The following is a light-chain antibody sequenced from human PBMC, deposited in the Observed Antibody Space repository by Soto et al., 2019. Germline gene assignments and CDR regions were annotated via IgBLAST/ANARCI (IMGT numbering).Light chain of an antibody. Sequence: EIVLTQSPGTLSLSPGERSTLSFMASQSVSSSYLAWYQQKPGQAPRLLIYGASSRATGIPDRFSGSGSGTDFTLTITRLEPEDFAVYYCQQYGDSPQTFGPGTKVDIK. J-gene: IGKJ1*01. CDR3: QQYGDSPQT. CDR1: QSVSSSY. V-gene: IGKV3-20*01. CDR2: GAS.